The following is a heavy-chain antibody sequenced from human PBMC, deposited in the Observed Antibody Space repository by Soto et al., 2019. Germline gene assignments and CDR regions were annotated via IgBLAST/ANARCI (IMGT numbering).Heavy chain of an antibody. CDR3: ARPSGRGAFDV. Sequence: LGESLKISCKGSGYTFPNFWIAWVRQMPGKGLEWMGIIYPGDSHTSYSPSFQGQVTISADKSISTAYLQWNSLKASDTATYYCARPSGRGAFDVWGQGTMVTVSS. J-gene: IGHJ3*01. CDR2: IYPGDSHT. D-gene: IGHD2-15*01. V-gene: IGHV5-51*01. CDR1: GYTFPNFW.